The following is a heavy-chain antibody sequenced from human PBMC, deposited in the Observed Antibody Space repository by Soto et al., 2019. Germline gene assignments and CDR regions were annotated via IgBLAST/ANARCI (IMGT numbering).Heavy chain of an antibody. J-gene: IGHJ4*02. V-gene: IGHV3-23*01. CDR2: ISGSGGST. CDR1: GFTFSSYA. Sequence: GGSLRLSCAASGFTFSSYAMSWVRQAPGKGLEWVSAISGSGGSTYYADSVKGRFTISRDNSKNTLYLQMNSLRAADTAVYYCASLLIAAAVPDYWGQGTLVTVSS. CDR3: ASLLIAAAVPDY. D-gene: IGHD6-13*01.